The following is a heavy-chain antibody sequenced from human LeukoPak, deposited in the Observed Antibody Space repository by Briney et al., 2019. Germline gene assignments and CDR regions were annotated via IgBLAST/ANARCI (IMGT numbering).Heavy chain of an antibody. V-gene: IGHV1-69*13. CDR2: IIPIFGTA. J-gene: IGHJ4*02. CDR3: ARAVRIAARAPTYYFDY. D-gene: IGHD6-6*01. Sequence: ASVKVSCKASGGTFSSYAISWVRQAPGQGLELMGGIIPIFGTANYAQKFQGRVTITADESTSTAYMELSSLRSEDTAVYYCARAVRIAARAPTYYFDYWGQGTLVTVSS. CDR1: GGTFSSYA.